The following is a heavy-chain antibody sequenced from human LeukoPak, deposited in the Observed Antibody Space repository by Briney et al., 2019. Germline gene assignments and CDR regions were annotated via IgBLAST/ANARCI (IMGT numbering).Heavy chain of an antibody. J-gene: IGHJ4*02. CDR2: ISTYNGNT. Sequence: ASVKVSCKASGYTFTSYGISWVRQAPGQGLEWMGWISTYNGNTNYAQKLQGRVTMTTDTSTSTAYLELRRLRSDDTAVYYCAKDYYASGSGIYKKQRPYFFDSWGQGTLVTVSS. D-gene: IGHD3-10*01. CDR1: GYTFTSYG. V-gene: IGHV1-18*01. CDR3: AKDYYASGSGIYKKQRPYFFDS.